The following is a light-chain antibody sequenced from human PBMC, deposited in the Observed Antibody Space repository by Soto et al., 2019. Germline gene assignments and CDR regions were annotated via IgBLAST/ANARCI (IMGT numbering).Light chain of an antibody. V-gene: IGKV3-20*01. Sequence: GLTQSPATLSLSPGERATLSFRASLNVNSYLAWYQQKPGQAPRLLIYDASNRAAGIPARFSGSGSGTDFTLTIYRLEPEDFAVYYCQQYGSSPLTFGGGTKVDIK. CDR3: QQYGSSPLT. J-gene: IGKJ4*01. CDR1: LNVNSY. CDR2: DAS.